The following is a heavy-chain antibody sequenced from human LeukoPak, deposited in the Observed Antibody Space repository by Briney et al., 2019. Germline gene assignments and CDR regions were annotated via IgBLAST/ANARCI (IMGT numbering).Heavy chain of an antibody. CDR2: IYYSGNT. CDR1: GGSIGSSGYY. V-gene: IGHV4-39*01. J-gene: IGHJ4*02. D-gene: IGHD1-26*01. CDR3: ARRVVGATRTRGSFDY. Sequence: SETLSLTCNVSGGSIGSSGYYWGWIRQPPGKGLEWIGSIYYSGNTYYNASLKSRVTISVDTSNNQFSLKLTSVTAADTAVYYCARRVVGATRTRGSFDYWGQGILVTVSS.